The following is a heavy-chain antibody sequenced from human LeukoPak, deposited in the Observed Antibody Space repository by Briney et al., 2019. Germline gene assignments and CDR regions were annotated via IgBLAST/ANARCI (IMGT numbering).Heavy chain of an antibody. D-gene: IGHD5-18*01. J-gene: IGHJ4*02. Sequence: GESLKIYCKGSGYSFTSHWISWVRQMPGKGLEWMGRIDPSDSDINYSPSLQGHVTISADKSTSTAYLQWSSLKASDSAMYYCARLSLVYSYGYEDYWGQGTLVTVSS. CDR3: ARLSLVYSYGYEDY. V-gene: IGHV5-10-1*01. CDR2: IDPSDSDI. CDR1: GYSFTSHW.